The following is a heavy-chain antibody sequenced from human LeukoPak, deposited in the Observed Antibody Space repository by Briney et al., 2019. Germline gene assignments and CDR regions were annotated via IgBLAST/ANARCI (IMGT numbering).Heavy chain of an antibody. CDR1: GGSISSYY. CDR3: ARQTLVSGARGVRVWFDP. CDR2: IYYSGST. D-gene: IGHD3-10*01. V-gene: IGHV4-59*08. Sequence: PSETLSLTCTVSGGSISSYYWSWIRQPPGKGLEWIGYIYYSGSTNYNPSLKSRVTILVDTSKNQFSLKLSSVTAADTAVYYCARQTLVSGARGVRVWFDPWGQGTLVTVSS. J-gene: IGHJ5*02.